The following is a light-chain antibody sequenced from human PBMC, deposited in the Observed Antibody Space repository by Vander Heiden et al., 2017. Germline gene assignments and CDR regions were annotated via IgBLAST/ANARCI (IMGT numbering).Light chain of an antibody. V-gene: IGKV1-5*03. CDR3: QQYDRGRT. J-gene: IGKJ1*01. CDR1: EHISRW. Sequence: DIQMTESPSTLSASVGDRVTITCRANEHISRWLAWYQQKPGKAPKLLIYRASSLESGVPSRFSGSGSGTEFTLPISSLQPDDLATYYCQQYDRGRTFGQGTKVEVK. CDR2: RAS.